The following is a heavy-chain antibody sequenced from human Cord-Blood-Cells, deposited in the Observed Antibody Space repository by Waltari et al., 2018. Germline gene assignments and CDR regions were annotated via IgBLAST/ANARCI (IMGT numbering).Heavy chain of an antibody. CDR2: LYYRGST. CDR1: GGSISSSSYY. V-gene: IGHV4-39*01. D-gene: IGHD1-7*01. CDR3: ASKWNYYFDY. J-gene: IGHJ4*02. Sequence: QLQLQESGPGLVKPSETLSLTCTVSGGSISSSSYYCGWIRPPPGKGLAWIGRLYYRGSTYDNPSLKSRVTISVDTSKNQFSLKLSSVTAADTAVYYCASKWNYYFDYWGQGTLVTVSS.